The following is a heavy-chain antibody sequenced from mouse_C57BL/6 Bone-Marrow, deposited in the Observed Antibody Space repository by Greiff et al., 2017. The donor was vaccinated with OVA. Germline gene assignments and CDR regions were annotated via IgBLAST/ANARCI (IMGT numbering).Heavy chain of an antibody. CDR1: GYTFTSYW. Sequence: QVQLQQPGAELVKPGASVKLSCKASGYTFTSYWMQWVKQRPGQGLEWIGEIDPSDSYTNYNQKFKGKATLTVDTSSSTAYMQLSSLTSEDSAVYDCARVERGYYFDYWGQGTTLTVSS. CDR3: ARVERGYYFDY. V-gene: IGHV1-50*01. J-gene: IGHJ2*01. CDR2: IDPSDSYT.